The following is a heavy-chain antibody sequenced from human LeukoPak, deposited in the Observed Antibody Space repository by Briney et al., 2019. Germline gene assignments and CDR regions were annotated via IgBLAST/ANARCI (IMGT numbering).Heavy chain of an antibody. CDR1: GFSFGNYW. V-gene: IGHV3-7*03. Sequence: GGSLRLSCAVSGFSFGNYWMTWVRQAPGKGLEWVASIKPDGSETYSLDSVRDRFTVSRDNAKNSLFLQMNSLRVEDTAVYYCAKLVDLLSLDPWGQGTLVTVSS. CDR3: AKLVDLLSLDP. D-gene: IGHD2/OR15-2a*01. J-gene: IGHJ5*02. CDR2: IKPDGSET.